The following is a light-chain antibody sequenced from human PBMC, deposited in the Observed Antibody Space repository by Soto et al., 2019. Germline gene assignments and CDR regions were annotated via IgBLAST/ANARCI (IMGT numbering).Light chain of an antibody. V-gene: IGLV2-23*01. CDR1: SSDVAIYNL. Sequence: QSALTQPASVSGSPGQSITISCTGTSSDVAIYNLVSWYQQHPGKAPKLIIYEGNKRPSGVSNRFSGSKSGNTASLTISGLQAEDEADYYCCSYAGSSTSYVIFGGGTKVTVL. CDR2: EGN. CDR3: CSYAGSSTSYVI. J-gene: IGLJ2*01.